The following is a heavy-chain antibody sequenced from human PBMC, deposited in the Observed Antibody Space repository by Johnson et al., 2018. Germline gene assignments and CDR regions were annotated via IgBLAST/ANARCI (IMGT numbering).Heavy chain of an antibody. J-gene: IGHJ6*02. D-gene: IGHD3-3*01. V-gene: IGHV1-58*01. CDR3: AADTPIYEGWSGHYTPEYGMDV. CDR1: GLTFTSSA. Sequence: QLLESGPEVKKPGTSVKVSCKASGLTFTSSAVQWVRQARGQRLEWIGWIVVGSGNTNYAQKFQERVTITRDMSTSTVYMELSRLRSEDTAVYYCAADTPIYEGWSGHYTPEYGMDVWGQGTTVTVAS. CDR2: IVVGSGNT.